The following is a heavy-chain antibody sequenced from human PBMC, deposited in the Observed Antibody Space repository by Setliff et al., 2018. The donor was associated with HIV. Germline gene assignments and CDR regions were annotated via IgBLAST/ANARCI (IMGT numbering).Heavy chain of an antibody. V-gene: IGHV4-61*09. Sequence: NPSETLSLTCTVSGGSISSGSYYWTWIRQPAGKGLEWIGHIYTGGTTNYNPSLKSRVSISADMSKNHFSLNLSSVTAADTAVYYCCRSMTTVLEDAFDIWGQGAMVTVSS. J-gene: IGHJ3*02. CDR2: IYTGGTT. CDR1: GGSISSGSYY. D-gene: IGHD4-17*01. CDR3: CRSMTTVLEDAFDI.